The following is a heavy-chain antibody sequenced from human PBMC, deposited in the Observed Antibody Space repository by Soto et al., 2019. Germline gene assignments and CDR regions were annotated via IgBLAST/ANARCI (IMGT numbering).Heavy chain of an antibody. CDR1: GFTFSAYA. V-gene: IGHV3-23*01. CDR2: ISGSGANT. D-gene: IGHD6-6*01. J-gene: IGHJ4*02. CDR3: SKPKYSSQRDPFDN. Sequence: EVQLLESGGGLVQPGGSLRLSCGASGFTFSAYAMNWVRQAPGKGLEWVSAISGSGANTYYADSVRGRFTISRDNSNNTLYLQLSRLRPEDTAIYYCSKPKYSSQRDPFDNWGQGTLVTVSS.